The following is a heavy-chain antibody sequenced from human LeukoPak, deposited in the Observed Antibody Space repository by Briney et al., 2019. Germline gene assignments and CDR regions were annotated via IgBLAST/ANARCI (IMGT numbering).Heavy chain of an antibody. D-gene: IGHD5-24*01. CDR3: AKDCDGYNYSSDY. CDR2: ISGSGGSA. V-gene: IGHV3-23*01. Sequence: GGSLRLSCAASGFTFSSYAMSWVRQAPGKGLEWVSAISGSGGSAYYADSVKGRFTISRDNSKNTLYLQMNSLRAEDTAVYYCAKDCDGYNYSSDYWGQGTLVTVSS. J-gene: IGHJ4*02. CDR1: GFTFSSYA.